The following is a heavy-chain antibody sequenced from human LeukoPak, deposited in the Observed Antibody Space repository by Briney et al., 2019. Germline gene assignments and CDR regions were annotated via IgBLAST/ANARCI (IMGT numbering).Heavy chain of an antibody. CDR1: GGPISGYY. Sequence: SETLSLTCTVSGGPISGYYWSWIRQPAGKGLEWIGRFSTRGIINYNPSLKSRVTISVDTSKNHFSLKLRSVTAADTAVYYCARDLDGDSFYFDNWGQGTLVTVSS. CDR2: FSTRGII. D-gene: IGHD7-27*01. CDR3: ARDLDGDSFYFDN. V-gene: IGHV4-4*07. J-gene: IGHJ4*02.